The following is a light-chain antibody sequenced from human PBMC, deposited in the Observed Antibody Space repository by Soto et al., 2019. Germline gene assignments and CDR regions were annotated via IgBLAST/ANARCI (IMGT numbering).Light chain of an antibody. CDR2: GTS. V-gene: IGKV3-20*01. CDR1: QSTDTRY. J-gene: IGKJ2*03. Sequence: EIVLTQSPGTLSLSPGERATLSCWTSQSTDTRYIAWYQQRPGQAPRLLIYGTSNRATGIPDMFSGSGSGTDFTLTISRLEPDDFAVYYCQHYDSSSLYSFGQGTKLEIK. CDR3: QHYDSSSLYS.